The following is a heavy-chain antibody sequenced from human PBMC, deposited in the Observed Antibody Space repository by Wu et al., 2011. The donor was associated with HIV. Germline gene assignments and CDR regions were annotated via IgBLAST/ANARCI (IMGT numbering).Heavy chain of an antibody. CDR1: GYIFTGSY. CDR2: INPNNGGT. Sequence: SGAEVKKPGASVKVSCKASGYIFTGSYMHWVRQAPGQGLEWMGWINPNNGGTKYAQKFQGRVTMTRDTSISAAYMELSWLRSDDTAMYYCARELLDSDNLWGQGTLVTVSS. V-gene: IGHV1-2*02. D-gene: IGHD3-22*01. CDR3: ARELLDSDNL. J-gene: IGHJ4*02.